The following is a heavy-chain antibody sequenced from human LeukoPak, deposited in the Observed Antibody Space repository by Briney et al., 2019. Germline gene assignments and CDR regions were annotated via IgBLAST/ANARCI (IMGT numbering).Heavy chain of an antibody. CDR3: ARDTGLIDY. D-gene: IGHD1-1*01. Sequence: SQTLSLTCAISGDSVSSNSVTWNWIRQSPSRGLEWLGRTYYRSTWYNDYAVSVRGRITVNPDTSKNQFSLHLNSVTPEDTAVYYCARDTGLIDYWGQGTLVTVSS. CDR2: TYYRSTWYN. V-gene: IGHV6-1*01. CDR1: GDSVSSNSVT. J-gene: IGHJ4*02.